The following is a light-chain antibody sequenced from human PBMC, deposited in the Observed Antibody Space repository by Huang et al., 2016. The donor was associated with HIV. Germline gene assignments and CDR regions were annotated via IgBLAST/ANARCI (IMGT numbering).Light chain of an antibody. CDR1: QSVSSN. CDR2: GAS. J-gene: IGKJ2*01. Sequence: ETVMTQSPATLSVSPGERATLSCRASQSVSSNLAWYQQNPGQAPRLLIYGASTRATGIPARCSGSGSGTEFTLTISSLQSEDFAVYYCHQYNNWPYTFGQGTKLEIK. V-gene: IGKV3-15*01. CDR3: HQYNNWPYT.